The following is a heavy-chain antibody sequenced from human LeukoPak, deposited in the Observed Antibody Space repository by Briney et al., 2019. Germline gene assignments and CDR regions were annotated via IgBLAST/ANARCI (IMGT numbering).Heavy chain of an antibody. CDR1: GFTFSSYG. D-gene: IGHD3-22*01. CDR2: IRYDGSNK. J-gene: IGHJ4*02. Sequence: GGSPRLSCAASGFTFSSYGMHWVRQAPGKGLEWVAFIRYDGSNKYYADSVKGRFTISRDNSKSTLYLQMNSLRAEDTAVYYPYHYDSSGYPGWGQGTLVTVSS. V-gene: IGHV3-30*02. CDR3: YHYDSSGYPG.